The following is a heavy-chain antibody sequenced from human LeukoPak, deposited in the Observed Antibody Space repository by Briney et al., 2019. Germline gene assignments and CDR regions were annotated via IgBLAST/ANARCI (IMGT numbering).Heavy chain of an antibody. V-gene: IGHV3-11*01. Sequence: GGSLRLSCSVSGFTFRDYDMNWIRQAPRKGLEWVSYIRSDGSTIYDADSVKGRFFISRDNARNSLYLQMNSLRAEDTAVYYCAREGRGYYGDFDYWGQGTLVTVSS. D-gene: IGHD3-22*01. J-gene: IGHJ4*02. CDR1: GFTFRDYD. CDR2: IRSDGSTI. CDR3: AREGRGYYGDFDY.